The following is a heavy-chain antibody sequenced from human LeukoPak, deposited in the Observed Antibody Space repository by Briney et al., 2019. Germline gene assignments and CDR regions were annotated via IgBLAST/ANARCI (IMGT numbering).Heavy chain of an antibody. Sequence: SQTLSLTCAISGDGLSVSSDVWNWVSQSPSRGLEWLGRTYYKSKCHTDYAVSVKSRITISPDTSKNQFSLHLNSVTPEDTAVYYCARDADWGYDAYDIWGQGTMVTVSS. D-gene: IGHD7-27*01. CDR2: TYYKSKCHT. V-gene: IGHV6-1*01. J-gene: IGHJ3*02. CDR3: ARDADWGYDAYDI. CDR1: GDGLSVSSDV.